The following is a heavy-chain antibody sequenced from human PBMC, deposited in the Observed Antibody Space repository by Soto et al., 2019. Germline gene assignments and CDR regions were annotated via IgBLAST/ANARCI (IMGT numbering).Heavy chain of an antibody. Sequence: QVQLVQSGAEVKKPGASVKVSCKASGYTFTGYYMHWVRQAPGQGLEWMGWINPNSGGTNYAQEFQGRVTMTRDTSISTAYMELSRLRSDDTAVYYCAREGIAARGMDVWGQGTTVTVSS. CDR3: AREGIAARGMDV. CDR2: INPNSGGT. CDR1: GYTFTGYY. J-gene: IGHJ6*02. D-gene: IGHD6-6*01. V-gene: IGHV1-2*02.